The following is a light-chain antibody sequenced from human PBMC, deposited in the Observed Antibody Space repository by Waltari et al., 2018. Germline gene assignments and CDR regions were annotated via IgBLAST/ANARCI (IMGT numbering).Light chain of an antibody. CDR2: YDN. V-gene: IGLV3-21*04. J-gene: IGLJ3*02. CDR3: QVWDNYSDHWV. CDR1: NIGSKS. Sequence: SYVLTQPPSLSVAPGKTARITRGGNNIGSKSVHWCQQKAGQAPVVVISYDNDRPSGIPERFSASNSGNMATLTISRVEAGDEADYYCQVWDNYSDHWVFGGGTKLTVL.